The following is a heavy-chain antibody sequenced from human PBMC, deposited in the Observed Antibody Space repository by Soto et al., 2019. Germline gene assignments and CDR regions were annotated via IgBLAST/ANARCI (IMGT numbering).Heavy chain of an antibody. CDR3: ARGYYDSSGDNDAFDI. CDR1: GGSISSGGYS. D-gene: IGHD3-22*01. Sequence: QLQLQESGSGLVKPSQTLSLTCAVSGGSISSGGYSWSWIRQPPGKGLEWIGYIYHSGSTYYNPSIKSRVTISVDRSKNQFSLKLSSVTAADTAVYYCARGYYDSSGDNDAFDIWGQGTMVTVSS. J-gene: IGHJ3*02. V-gene: IGHV4-30-2*01. CDR2: IYHSGST.